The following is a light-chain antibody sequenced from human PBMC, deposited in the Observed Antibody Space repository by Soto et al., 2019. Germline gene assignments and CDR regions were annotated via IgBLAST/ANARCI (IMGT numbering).Light chain of an antibody. V-gene: IGKV1-13*02. CDR1: QGISSA. Sequence: AIQLTRSPSSLSASVGDRLIITCRASQGISSALAWYQQKPGKPPRLLIYGASSLESGVPSRFSGSGFGTDFTLTISNMQPEDFATYYCQQYNTYPLTFGGGTKVEIK. CDR2: GAS. CDR3: QQYNTYPLT. J-gene: IGKJ4*01.